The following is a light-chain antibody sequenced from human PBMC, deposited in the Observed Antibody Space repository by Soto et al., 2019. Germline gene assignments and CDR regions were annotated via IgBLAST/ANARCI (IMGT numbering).Light chain of an antibody. CDR1: NSNIGTGFD. CDR2: GTS. Sequence: QSVLTQPPSVSGALGQRITIACTGNNSNIGTGFDVHWYRHFPGAAPKLLLSGTSHRPSGVPDRFSGSKSGTSASLAITGLQADDEADYYCQNSDSGLIGLIFGTGTKVTVL. J-gene: IGLJ6*01. V-gene: IGLV1-40*01. CDR3: QNSDSGLIGLI.